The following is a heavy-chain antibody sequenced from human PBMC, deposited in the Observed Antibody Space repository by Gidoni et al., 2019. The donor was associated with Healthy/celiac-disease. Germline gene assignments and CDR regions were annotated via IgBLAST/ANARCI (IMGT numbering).Heavy chain of an antibody. V-gene: IGHV4-34*01. CDR1: GRSFSGYY. CDR2: INHSGIT. Sequence: QVQLPPWGAGLLKPSETLSLTFAVYGRSFSGYYWSWIRQPPGKGLEWIGEINHSGITNYNPYLKSRVTISVDTSKNQFSLKLSSVTAADTAVYYCARRVVVAATLRYWGQGTLVTVSS. J-gene: IGHJ4*02. D-gene: IGHD2-15*01. CDR3: ARRVVVAATLRY.